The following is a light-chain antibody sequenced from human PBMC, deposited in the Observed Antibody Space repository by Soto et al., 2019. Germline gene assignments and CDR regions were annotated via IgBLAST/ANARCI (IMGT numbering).Light chain of an antibody. CDR2: VAS. V-gene: IGKV1-33*01. CDR1: QDISNY. Sequence: DIQMTQSPSSLSASVGDRVTITCQASQDISNYLNWYQQKPGKAPKLLIYVASNLETGVPSRFSGSCSGTDFTLTISSVEPEDSAVYYCQQFDASVTFGQGTRLDIK. J-gene: IGKJ5*01. CDR3: QQFDASVT.